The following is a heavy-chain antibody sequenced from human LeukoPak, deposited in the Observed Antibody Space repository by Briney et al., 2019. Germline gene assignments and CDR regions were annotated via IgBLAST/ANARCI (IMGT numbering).Heavy chain of an antibody. V-gene: IGHV3-11*01. D-gene: IGHD3-22*01. CDR2: ISSSGSTI. CDR3: AKAYYYDSSGSGGFDY. J-gene: IGHJ4*02. Sequence: PGGSLRLSCAASGFTFSDYYMSWIRQAPGKGLEWVSYISSSGSTIYYADSVKGRFTISRDNAKNSLYLQMNSLRAEDTALYYCAKAYYYDSSGSGGFDYWGQGTLVTVSS. CDR1: GFTFSDYY.